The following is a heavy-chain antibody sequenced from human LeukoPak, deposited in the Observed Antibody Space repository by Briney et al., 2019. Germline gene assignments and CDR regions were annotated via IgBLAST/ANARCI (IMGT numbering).Heavy chain of an antibody. J-gene: IGHJ6*03. Sequence: ASVKVSCKASGYTFTSYAMNWVRQAPGQGLEWMGWITTNTGNTTYAQGFIGRFVFSLDDSCSTAYLQISSLEAEDTAVYCCARMAARAWAYYYHMDVWGKGTTVTVSS. CDR3: ARMAARAWAYYYHMDV. CDR1: GYTFTSYA. CDR2: ITTNTGNT. V-gene: IGHV7-4-1*02. D-gene: IGHD6-25*01.